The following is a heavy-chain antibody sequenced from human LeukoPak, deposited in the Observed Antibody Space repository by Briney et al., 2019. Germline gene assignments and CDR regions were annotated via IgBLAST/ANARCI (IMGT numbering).Heavy chain of an antibody. V-gene: IGHV3-30*02. CDR2: TRYDGTNK. D-gene: IGHD1-26*01. CDR1: GFIFSIYG. J-gene: IGHJ4*02. Sequence: GGSLRLSCAASGFIFSIYGMHWVRQAPGKGLEWVAFTRYDGTNKYYAGSVRGRFTISRDNSKNTLYLQMNSLRAEDRAVYYCAKDSGASNSGLDYWGQGTLVTVSS. CDR3: AKDSGASNSGLDY.